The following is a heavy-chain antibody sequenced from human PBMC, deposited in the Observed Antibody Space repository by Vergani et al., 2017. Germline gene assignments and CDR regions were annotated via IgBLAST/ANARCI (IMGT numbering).Heavy chain of an antibody. CDR3: ARVSFVPAAHYYYYYYMDV. CDR1: GYTFTSYG. Sequence: QVQLVQSGAEVQKPGASVKVSCKASGYTFTSYGISWVRQAPGQGLEWMGWISAYNGNTNYAQKLQGRVTMTTDTSTSTAYMELRSLRSDDTAVYYCARVSFVPAAHYYYYYYMDVWGKGTTVTVSS. D-gene: IGHD2-2*01. J-gene: IGHJ6*03. CDR2: ISAYNGNT. V-gene: IGHV1-18*01.